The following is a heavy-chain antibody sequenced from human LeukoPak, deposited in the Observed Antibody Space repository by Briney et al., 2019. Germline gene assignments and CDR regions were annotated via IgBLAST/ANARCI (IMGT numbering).Heavy chain of an antibody. J-gene: IGHJ4*02. D-gene: IGHD1-26*01. CDR2: ISGSGGGT. CDR1: GFTFSSYA. CDR3: AKRGAEVGATVAPGDY. V-gene: IGHV3-23*01. Sequence: GGSLRLSCAAPGFTFSSYAMSWVRQAPGKGLEWVSAISGSGGGTYYADSVKGRFTISSDNSKNTLYLQMNSLRAEDTAVYYCAKRGAEVGATVAPGDYWGQGTLVTVSS.